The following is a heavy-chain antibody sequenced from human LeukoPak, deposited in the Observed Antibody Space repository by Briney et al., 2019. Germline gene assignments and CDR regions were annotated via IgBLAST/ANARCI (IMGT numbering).Heavy chain of an antibody. J-gene: IGHJ2*01. V-gene: IGHV3-7*03. D-gene: IGHD3-10*01. CDR3: ARLRDYYGSDWYFDL. CDR1: GFTFSNYR. Sequence: PGGSLSLSCAASGFTFSNYRMNWVRQAPGKGLEWVANVNQDGSEKYYVDSVKGRFTISRDNAKNSLSLQMNSLRAEDTAVYYCARLRDYYGSDWYFDLWGRGTLVTVSS. CDR2: VNQDGSEK.